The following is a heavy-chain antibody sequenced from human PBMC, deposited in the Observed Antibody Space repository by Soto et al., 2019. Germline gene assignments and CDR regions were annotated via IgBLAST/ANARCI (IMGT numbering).Heavy chain of an antibody. CDR2: IYHSGST. CDR1: GVSISSGGYS. J-gene: IGHJ4*02. Sequence: SETLSLTCAVSGVSISSGGYSWSWIRQPPGKGLEWIGYIYHSGSTYYNPSLKSRVTISVDRSKNQFSLKLSSVTAADTAVYYCARGNVVPLDYWGQGTLVTVSS. V-gene: IGHV4-30-2*01. D-gene: IGHD2-21*01. CDR3: ARGNVVPLDY.